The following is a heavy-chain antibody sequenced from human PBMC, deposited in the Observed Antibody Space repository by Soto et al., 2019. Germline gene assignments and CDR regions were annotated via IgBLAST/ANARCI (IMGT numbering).Heavy chain of an antibody. Sequence: SVKVSCKASGGTFSSYTISWVRQAPGQGLEWMGRIIPILGIANYAQKFQGRVTITADKSTSTAYMELSSLRSEDTAVYYCARRPTGYCSSTSCYGSLAFDIWG. CDR2: IIPILGIA. CDR1: GGTFSSYT. CDR3: ARRPTGYCSSTSCYGSLAFDI. J-gene: IGHJ3*02. V-gene: IGHV1-69*02. D-gene: IGHD2-2*01.